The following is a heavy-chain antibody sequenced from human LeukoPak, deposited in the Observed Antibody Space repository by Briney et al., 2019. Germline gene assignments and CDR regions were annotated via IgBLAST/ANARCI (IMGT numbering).Heavy chain of an antibody. D-gene: IGHD1-26*01. V-gene: IGHV4-4*07. CDR2: IYASGTT. CDR1: VGSISSYY. Sequence: PSETLSLTCTVSVGSISSYYWGWVRQPAGKGLQWNGRIYASGTTNYNPSLKSRLTMSVDTSKNQFSLKLRSVTAADTAVYFCARQGYTASYYFLDYWSQGTLVTVSS. CDR3: ARQGYTASYYFLDY. J-gene: IGHJ4*02.